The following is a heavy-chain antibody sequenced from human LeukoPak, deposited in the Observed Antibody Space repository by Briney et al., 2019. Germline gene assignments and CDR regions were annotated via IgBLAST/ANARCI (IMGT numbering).Heavy chain of an antibody. Sequence: SETLSLTCSVSGGSISSYYWSWIRQPPGKGLEWIGSIYYSGSTYYNPSLKSRVTISVDTSKNQFSLKLSSVTAADTAVYYCASLSGSYFEAPNFDYWGQGTLVTVSS. D-gene: IGHD1-26*01. CDR2: IYYSGST. V-gene: IGHV4-59*05. CDR3: ASLSGSYFEAPNFDY. CDR1: GGSISSYY. J-gene: IGHJ4*02.